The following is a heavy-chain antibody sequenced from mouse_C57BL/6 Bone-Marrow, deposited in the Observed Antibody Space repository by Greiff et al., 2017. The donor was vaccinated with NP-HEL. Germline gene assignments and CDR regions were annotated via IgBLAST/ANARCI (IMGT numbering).Heavy chain of an antibody. Sequence: EVQVVESGGGLVKPGGSLKLSCAASGFTFSDYGMHWVRQAPEKGLEWVAYIGSGSSTIYYADTVKGRFTISRDNAKNTLFLQMTSLRSEDTAMYYCAGPYYGSSYFNWYFDVWGKGTTVTVSS. V-gene: IGHV5-17*01. CDR2: IGSGSSTI. D-gene: IGHD1-1*01. CDR1: GFTFSDYG. CDR3: AGPYYGSSYFNWYFDV. J-gene: IGHJ1*03.